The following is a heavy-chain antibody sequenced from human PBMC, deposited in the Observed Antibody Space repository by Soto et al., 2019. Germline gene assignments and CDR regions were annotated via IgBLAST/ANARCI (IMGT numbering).Heavy chain of an antibody. CDR3: ARVSGSSRGGNDY. Sequence: QVHLVESGGGVVQPGRSLRLSCAASGFTFSSYGMHWVRRAPGKGLEWVAVIWFDGSHKYSADALKGRFTVSRDNSKTTLYLQMTSLRAEDTVVYYCARVSGSSRGGNDYWGQGTLVSVSS. CDR2: IWFDGSHK. D-gene: IGHD6-19*01. V-gene: IGHV3-33*01. CDR1: GFTFSSYG. J-gene: IGHJ4*02.